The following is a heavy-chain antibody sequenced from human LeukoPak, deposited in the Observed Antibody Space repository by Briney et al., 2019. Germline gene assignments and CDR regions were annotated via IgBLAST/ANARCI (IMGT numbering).Heavy chain of an antibody. CDR2: RNT. J-gene: IGHJ4*02. CDR3: IRDYGDY. D-gene: IGHD3-10*01. Sequence: RNTYYADSVKGRFTISRDNSKNTLYLQMNSLRAEDTAVYYCIRDYGDYWDQGTLVTVSS. V-gene: IGHV3-53*03.